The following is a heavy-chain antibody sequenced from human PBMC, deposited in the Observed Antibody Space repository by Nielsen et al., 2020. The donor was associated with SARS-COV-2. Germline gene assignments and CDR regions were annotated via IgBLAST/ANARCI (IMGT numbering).Heavy chain of an antibody. CDR1: GLTFNRHA. CDR2: IPGSGAGT. CDR3: AKEGYTYGVRNFDY. V-gene: IGHV3-23*01. J-gene: IGHJ4*02. D-gene: IGHD5-18*01. Sequence: GESLKISCSASGLTFNRHAMTWVRQTPGKRLEWVSSIPGSGAGTYYADSVKGRFTISRDNSRNTLYLQMNSLRVEDTAMYYCAKEGYTYGVRNFDYWGQGIMVTVSS.